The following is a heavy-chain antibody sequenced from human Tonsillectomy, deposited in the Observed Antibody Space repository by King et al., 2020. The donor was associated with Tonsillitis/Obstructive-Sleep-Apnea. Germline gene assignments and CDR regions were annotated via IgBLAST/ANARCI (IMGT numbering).Heavy chain of an antibody. V-gene: IGHV4-30-2*01. CDR1: GGSISSGGYS. CDR2: IYHSGST. J-gene: IGHJ4*02. D-gene: IGHD4-17*01. CDR3: ASYNDYGDYFDY. Sequence: QMQLQESGSGLVKPSQTLSLTCAVSGGSISSGGYSWSWIRQPPGKGLEWIGYIYHSGSTHYNPSLKSRVTISVDRSKTQFSLKLSSVTAADTAVYYCASYNDYGDYFDYWGQGTLVTVSS.